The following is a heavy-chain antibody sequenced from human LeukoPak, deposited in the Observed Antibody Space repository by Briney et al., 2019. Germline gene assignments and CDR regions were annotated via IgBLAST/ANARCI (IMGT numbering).Heavy chain of an antibody. J-gene: IGHJ4*02. D-gene: IGHD3-22*01. CDR1: GGSISSYY. V-gene: IGHV4-4*07. CDR2: IYTSGST. CDR3: ARDHYDSNGYDRGFDY. Sequence: SETLSLTCTVSGGSISSYYWTWIRQPAGKGLEWIVRIYTSGSTNYNPSLKSRVTMSVDTSKNQFSLKLSSVTAADTAVYYCARDHYDSNGYDRGFDYWGQGTLVTVSS.